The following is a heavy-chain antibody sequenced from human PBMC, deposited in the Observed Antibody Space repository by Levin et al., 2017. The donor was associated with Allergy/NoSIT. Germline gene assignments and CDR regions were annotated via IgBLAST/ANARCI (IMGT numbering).Heavy chain of an antibody. Sequence: SETLSLTCTVSGDSISTYFWTWIRQPPGKGLEWIGYIHGRGHTNYNPSLTSRVIISGDTSKNQFSLKLTSVTAADTAGYDCARLEGGGTGEVDYWGQGTLVTVSS. V-gene: IGHV4-59*01. CDR2: IHGRGHT. CDR3: ARLEGGGTGEVDY. CDR1: GDSISTYF. D-gene: IGHD7-27*01. J-gene: IGHJ4*02.